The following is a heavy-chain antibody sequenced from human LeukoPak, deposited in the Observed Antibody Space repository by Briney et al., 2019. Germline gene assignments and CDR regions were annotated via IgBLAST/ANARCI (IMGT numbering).Heavy chain of an antibody. CDR3: AREGEYGYGYVHYFYYMDV. V-gene: IGHV1-8*01. Sequence: ASVKVSCKASGYTFINHDINWVRQAAGQGLEWMGWMNPRTGVTQYAQKFRGRVNMTGDSSLSTAYMDLSGLTSDDTAVYYCAREGEYGYGYVHYFYYMDVWGKGTTVTVSS. CDR2: MNPRTGVT. CDR1: GYTFINHD. D-gene: IGHD5-18*01. J-gene: IGHJ6*03.